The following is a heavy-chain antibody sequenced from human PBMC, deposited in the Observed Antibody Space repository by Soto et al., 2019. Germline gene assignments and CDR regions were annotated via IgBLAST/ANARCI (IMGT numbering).Heavy chain of an antibody. V-gene: IGHV3-23*01. Sequence: GGSLRLSCAASGFTFSSYAMSWVRQAPGKGLEWVSAISGSGGSTYYADSVKGRFTISRDNSKNTLYLQMNSLRAEDTAVYYCAKDGYYYDSSGYYWAYFDYWGQGTLVTVSS. CDR3: AKDGYYYDSSGYYWAYFDY. J-gene: IGHJ4*02. D-gene: IGHD3-22*01. CDR1: GFTFSSYA. CDR2: ISGSGGST.